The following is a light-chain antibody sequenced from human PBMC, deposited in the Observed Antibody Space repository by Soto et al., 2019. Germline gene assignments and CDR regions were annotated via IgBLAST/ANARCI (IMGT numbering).Light chain of an antibody. J-gene: IGKJ1*01. Sequence: EVVLTQSPGTLSLSPGERAILSCRASQSVTISYLAWFQQKPGQAPRLLIYGARSRATDVPDRFSASGSGTAVSLTTSSLEPEDFAVYYCPQYGPSPWTFGQGTKVEIK. CDR2: GAR. CDR3: PQYGPSPWT. V-gene: IGKV3-20*01. CDR1: QSVTISY.